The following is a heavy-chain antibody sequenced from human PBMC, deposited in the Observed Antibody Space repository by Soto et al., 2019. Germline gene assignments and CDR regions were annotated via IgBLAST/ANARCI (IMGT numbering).Heavy chain of an antibody. Sequence: QVQLQESGPGLVKPSETLSLTCPVSGGSISSYYWSWIRQPPGKGLEWIGYSYYSGSTNYNPSLKSRDTITVDTSKNHFSLKLRSVTAADTAVYYCARHEGPDILTGYYRGLDYWGQGTLVTVSS. CDR3: ARHEGPDILTGYYRGLDY. CDR2: SYYSGST. J-gene: IGHJ4*02. CDR1: GGSISSYY. V-gene: IGHV4-59*08. D-gene: IGHD3-9*01.